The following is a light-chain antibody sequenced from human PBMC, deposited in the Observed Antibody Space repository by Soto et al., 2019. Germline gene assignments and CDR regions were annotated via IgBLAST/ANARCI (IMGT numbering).Light chain of an antibody. CDR3: QPYVCSPPLIT. J-gene: IGKJ5*01. CDR2: VAS. V-gene: IGKV3-20*01. Sequence: EIVLTQSPGTLSLSPGERATLSCRDSQSVSSSYLAWYQQKPGQAPRLLIYVASSRAPGIPDRFSGSGSGTDFTLTISRLEPDDFSLYYCQPYVCSPPLITFGQRTRLPIK. CDR1: QSVSSSY.